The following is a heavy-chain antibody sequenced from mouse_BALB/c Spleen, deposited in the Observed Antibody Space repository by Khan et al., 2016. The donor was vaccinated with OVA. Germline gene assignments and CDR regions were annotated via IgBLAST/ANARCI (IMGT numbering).Heavy chain of an antibody. CDR1: GFTFSDYY. CDR3: ARGYYGDTFAY. D-gene: IGHD2-13*01. CDR2: ISDGGRYP. Sequence: EVELVESGGGLVKPGGSLQLSCAASGFTFSDYYMYWVRQTPEKRLEWVATISDGGRYPYYPDSVKGRFTISRDDAKNNLYLQMSSLKSEDTAMYYCARGYYGDTFAYWGQGTQVTVSA. J-gene: IGHJ3*01. V-gene: IGHV5-4*02.